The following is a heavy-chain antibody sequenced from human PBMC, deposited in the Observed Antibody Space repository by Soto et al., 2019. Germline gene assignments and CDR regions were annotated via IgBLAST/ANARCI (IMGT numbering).Heavy chain of an antibody. V-gene: IGHV3-30*18. CDR1: GFTFSSYG. CDR2: ISYDGSNK. Sequence: GGSLRLSCAASGFTFSSYGMHWVRQAPGKGLEWVAVISYDGSNKYYADSVKGRFTISRDNSKNTLYLQMNSLRAEDTAVYYCAKDRGAAPYYYGMDVWGQGTTVTVSS. CDR3: AKDRGAAPYYYGMDV. J-gene: IGHJ6*02. D-gene: IGHD6-13*01.